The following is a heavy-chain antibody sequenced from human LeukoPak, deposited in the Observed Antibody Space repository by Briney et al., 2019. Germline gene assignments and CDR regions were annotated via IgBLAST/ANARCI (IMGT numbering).Heavy chain of an antibody. J-gene: IGHJ4*02. Sequence: GGSLRLSCAASGFTFSSYDMHWVRQATGKGLEWVSAIGTAGDTYYPGSVKGRFTISRDNAKNSLYLQMNSLRAEDTAVYYCARDSYYYDSSVVNYFDYWGQGTLVTVSS. CDR2: IGTAGDT. CDR1: GFTFSSYD. D-gene: IGHD3-22*01. CDR3: ARDSYYYDSSVVNYFDY. V-gene: IGHV3-13*01.